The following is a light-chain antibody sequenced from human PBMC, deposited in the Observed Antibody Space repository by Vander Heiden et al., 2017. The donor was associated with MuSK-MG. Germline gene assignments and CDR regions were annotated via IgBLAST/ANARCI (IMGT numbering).Light chain of an antibody. V-gene: IGLV2-14*01. CDR3: SSYTSSSTLYG. CDR1: SSDVGGYNS. CDR2: DVS. Sequence: QSALTQPASVSGSPGQSITISCTGTSSDVGGYNSVSWYQQHPGKAPKLMIYDVSNRPSGISNRFSGSKSGNKASLTISGLQAEDEADYYCSSYTSSSTLYGFGTGTKVTVL. J-gene: IGLJ1*01.